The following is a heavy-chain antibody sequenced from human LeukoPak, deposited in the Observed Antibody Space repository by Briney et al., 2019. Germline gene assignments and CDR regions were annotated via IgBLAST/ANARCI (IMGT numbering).Heavy chain of an antibody. Sequence: PSETLSLTCTVSGGSISSSSYYWGWIRQPPGKGLEWIGSIYYSGSTYYNPSLKSRVTISVDTSKNQFSLKLSSVTAADTAVYYCARGGSYSHQILDYWGQGTLVTVSS. CDR2: IYYSGST. J-gene: IGHJ4*02. CDR3: ARGGSYSHQILDY. CDR1: GGSISSSSYY. D-gene: IGHD1-26*01. V-gene: IGHV4-39*01.